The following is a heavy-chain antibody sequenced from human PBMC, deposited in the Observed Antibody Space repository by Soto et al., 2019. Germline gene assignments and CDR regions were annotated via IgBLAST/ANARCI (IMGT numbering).Heavy chain of an antibody. CDR3: ARDRFASSWSYFEY. Sequence: QVQLVESGGGVVQPGRSLRLSCAASGFTFSMHWVRQAPGKGLEWVAVISYDGGNKYYADSVRGRFTISRVNSNNTMYLQMNSLRPEDTALYYSARDRFASSWSYFEYWGHGTLVTVSS. CDR1: GFTFS. D-gene: IGHD6-13*01. J-gene: IGHJ4*01. V-gene: IGHV3-30-3*01. CDR2: ISYDGGNK.